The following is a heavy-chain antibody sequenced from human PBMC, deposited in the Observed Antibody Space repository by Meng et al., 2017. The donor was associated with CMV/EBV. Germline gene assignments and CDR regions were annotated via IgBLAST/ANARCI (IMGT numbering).Heavy chain of an antibody. CDR3: ARASGAAAGPIDFDY. V-gene: IGHV1-46*01. CDR1: GYTFTSYY. D-gene: IGHD6-13*01. CDR2: INPSGGST. J-gene: IGHJ4*02. Sequence: ASVKVSCKASGYTFTSYYMHWVRQAPGQGLEWMGIINPSGGSTSYAQKFQGRVTMIRDTSTSTVYMELSSLRSEDTAVYYCARASGAAAGPIDFDYWGQGTLVTVSS.